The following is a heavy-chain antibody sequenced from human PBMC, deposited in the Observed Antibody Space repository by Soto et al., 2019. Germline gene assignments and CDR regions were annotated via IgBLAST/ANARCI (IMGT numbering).Heavy chain of an antibody. CDR2: ISSSSSTI. Sequence: LRLSCAASGFTFSSHSMNCVRQAPGKGLEWVSYISSSSSTIYYADSVKGRFTISRDNAKNSLYLQMNSLRAEDTAVYYCAREDCSGGSCYSFRYFDYWGQGTLVTVSA. J-gene: IGHJ4*02. V-gene: IGHV3-48*01. CDR3: AREDCSGGSCYSFRYFDY. CDR1: GFTFSSHS. D-gene: IGHD2-15*01.